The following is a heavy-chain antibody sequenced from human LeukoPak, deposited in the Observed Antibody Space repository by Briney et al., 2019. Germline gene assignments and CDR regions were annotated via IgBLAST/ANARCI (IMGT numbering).Heavy chain of an antibody. CDR3: ARQHGSGSYYSRAIDY. J-gene: IGHJ4*02. D-gene: IGHD3-10*01. V-gene: IGHV5-51*01. Sequence: GESLKISCEASGYSFTTYWIGWVRQMPGKGLEWMGIIYPGDSDTRYSPSFQGQVTNSADKSRSTAYLQWSSLKASDTAMYYCARQHGSGSYYSRAIDYWGQGTLVTVSS. CDR2: IYPGDSDT. CDR1: GYSFTTYW.